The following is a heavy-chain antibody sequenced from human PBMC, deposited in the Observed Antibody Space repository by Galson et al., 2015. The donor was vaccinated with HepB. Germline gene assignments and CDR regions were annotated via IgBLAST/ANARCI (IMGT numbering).Heavy chain of an antibody. J-gene: IGHJ5*02. Sequence: SVKVSCKASGYTFTSYDINWVRQATGQGLEWMGWMNPNSGNTGYAQKFQGRVTMTRNTSISTAYMELSSLRSEDTAVYYCARGRMTTVTMVTNWFDPWGQGTLVTVSS. CDR1: GYTFTSYD. D-gene: IGHD4-17*01. V-gene: IGHV1-8*01. CDR3: ARGRMTTVTMVTNWFDP. CDR2: MNPNSGNT.